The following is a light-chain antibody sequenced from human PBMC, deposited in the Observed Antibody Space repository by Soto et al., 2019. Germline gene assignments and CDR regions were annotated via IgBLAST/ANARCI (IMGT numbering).Light chain of an antibody. CDR3: QQDYDYPLT. J-gene: IGKJ4*01. CDR2: DAS. V-gene: IGKV1-5*01. Sequence: DIQMTPSPSTLSASVGDRITITCLASQSISKWLAWHQQKPGKAPKLLIYDASSLESGVPSRLSGSGSGTDFTLTISSLQPYDFANYYCQQDYDYPLTFGGGTKVEIK. CDR1: QSISKW.